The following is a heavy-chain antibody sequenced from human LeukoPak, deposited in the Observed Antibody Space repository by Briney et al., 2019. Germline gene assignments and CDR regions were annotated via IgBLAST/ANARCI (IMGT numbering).Heavy chain of an antibody. J-gene: IGHJ4*02. V-gene: IGHV3-33*01. Sequence: GRSLRLSCAASGFTFSSYGMHWVRQAPGKGLEWVAVIWYDGSNKYYADSVKGRFTISRDNSKNTLYLQMNSLRAEDTAVYYCARDEEAKGFDYWGQGTLVTVSS. CDR3: ARDEEAKGFDY. D-gene: IGHD4/OR15-4a*01. CDR1: GFTFSSYG. CDR2: IWYDGSNK.